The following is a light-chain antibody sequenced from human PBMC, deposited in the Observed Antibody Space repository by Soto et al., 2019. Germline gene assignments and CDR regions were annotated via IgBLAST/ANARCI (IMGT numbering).Light chain of an antibody. J-gene: IGLJ2*01. CDR1: SSDVGGYNY. Sequence: QSALTQPPSASGSPGQSVTISCTGTSSDVGGYNYVSWYQHHPGKAPKLMIYEVTKRPSGVPDRFSGSKSGNTASLTVSGLQVEDEADYYCSSYAGTKTMVFGGGTKLTVL. V-gene: IGLV2-8*01. CDR3: SSYAGTKTMV. CDR2: EVT.